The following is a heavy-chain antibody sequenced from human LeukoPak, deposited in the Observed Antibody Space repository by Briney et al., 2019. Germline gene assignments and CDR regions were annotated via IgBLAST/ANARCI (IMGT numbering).Heavy chain of an antibody. V-gene: IGHV1-18*01. CDR2: ISAYNGDT. CDR3: ARDSPTSAWYSGFVDPFDY. J-gene: IGHJ4*02. CDR1: GYTFNTYG. D-gene: IGHD6-19*01. Sequence: ASVKVSCKASGYTFNTYGITWVRQAPGQGLEWMGWISAYNGDTNYAQKFQGRLTMTTDTSTSTAFMDLRRLRPDDTAVYYCARDSPTSAWYSGFVDPFDYRGQGTLVTVSS.